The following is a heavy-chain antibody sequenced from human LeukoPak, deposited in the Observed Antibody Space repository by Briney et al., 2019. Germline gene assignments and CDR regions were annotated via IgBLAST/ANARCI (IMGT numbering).Heavy chain of an antibody. J-gene: IGHJ6*03. CDR1: GGSISSGSYY. V-gene: IGHV4-61*02. CDR3: ARDFSSSSTVYYYYYMDV. D-gene: IGHD6-6*01. CDR2: IYTSRST. Sequence: SETLSLTCTVSGGSISSGSYYWSWIRQPAGKGLEWIGRIYTSRSTNYNPSLKSRVSISLDTSKNQFSLKLSSVTAADTAIYYCARDFSSSSTVYYYYYMDVWGKGTTVTVSS.